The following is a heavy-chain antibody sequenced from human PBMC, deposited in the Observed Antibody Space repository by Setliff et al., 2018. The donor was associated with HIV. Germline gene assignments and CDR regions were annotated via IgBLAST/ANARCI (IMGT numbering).Heavy chain of an antibody. J-gene: IGHJ4*02. D-gene: IGHD2-21*02. CDR2: MNDSGST. V-gene: IGHV4-34*01. CDR3: ARDFKKRRLPSYFDY. CDR1: GESFSGYY. Sequence: SETLSLTCAVYGESFSGYYWSWIRQSPGKGLEWIGEMNDSGSTNYNPSLKSRVTISVDTSKNQFSLMLESVTAADTALYYCARDFKKRRLPSYFDYWGQGSLVTVSS.